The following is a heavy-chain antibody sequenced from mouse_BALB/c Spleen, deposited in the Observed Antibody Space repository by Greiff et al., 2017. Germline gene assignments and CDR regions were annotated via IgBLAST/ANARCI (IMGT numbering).Heavy chain of an antibody. D-gene: IGHD1-2*01. CDR2: ISDGGSYT. J-gene: IGHJ4*01. Sequence: DVKLVESGGGLVKPGGSLKLSCAASGFTFSDYYMYWVRQTPEKRLEWVATISDGGSYTYYPDSVKGRFTISRDNAKNNLYLQMSSLKSEDTAMYYCARAHYYGGYAMDYWGQGTSVTVSS. V-gene: IGHV5-4*02. CDR3: ARAHYYGGYAMDY. CDR1: GFTFSDYY.